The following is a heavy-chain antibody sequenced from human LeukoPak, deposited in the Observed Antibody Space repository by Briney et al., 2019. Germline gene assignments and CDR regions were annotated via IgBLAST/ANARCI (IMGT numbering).Heavy chain of an antibody. CDR3: AKHGGVTMIRGAFDI. V-gene: IGHV3-30*02. CDR1: GFTFSSYG. Sequence: PGGSLRLSCAASGFTFSSYGMHWVRQAPGKGLEWVAFIRYAGSNKYYADSVKGRFTISRDNSKNTLYLQMNSLRAEDTAVYYCAKHGGVTMIRGAFDIWGQGTMVTVSS. D-gene: IGHD3-22*01. CDR2: IRYAGSNK. J-gene: IGHJ3*02.